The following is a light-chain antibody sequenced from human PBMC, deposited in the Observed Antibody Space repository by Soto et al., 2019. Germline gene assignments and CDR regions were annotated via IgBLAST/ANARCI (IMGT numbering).Light chain of an antibody. CDR1: QNVLYSSNNKNY. J-gene: IGKJ2*01. CDR3: QQYYTTPYT. CDR2: WAS. V-gene: IGKV4-1*01. Sequence: DIVMTQSPDSLAVSLGETATINCKSSQNVLYSSNNKNYLAWYQLKPGQPPKLLIYWASTRESGVPDRFSGSGSGTDYTLTISSLQAEDVAVYFCQQYYTTPYTFGQGTKLEIK.